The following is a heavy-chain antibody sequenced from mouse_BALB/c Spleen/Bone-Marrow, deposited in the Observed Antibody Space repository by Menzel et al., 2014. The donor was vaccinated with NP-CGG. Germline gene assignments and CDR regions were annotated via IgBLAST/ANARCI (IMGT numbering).Heavy chain of an antibody. CDR1: RFTFSSYY. CDR3: ARSPYGNHFDY. D-gene: IGHD2-10*02. CDR2: INSNGGST. V-gene: IGHV5-6-2*01. J-gene: IGHJ2*01. Sequence: DVKLVESGGGLVKLGGSLKLSCAASRFTFSSYYMSWVRQTPEKRLELVAAINSNGGSTYYPDTVKGRFTISRDNAKNTLYLQMSSLKSEDTALYYCARSPYGNHFDYWGQGTTLTVSS.